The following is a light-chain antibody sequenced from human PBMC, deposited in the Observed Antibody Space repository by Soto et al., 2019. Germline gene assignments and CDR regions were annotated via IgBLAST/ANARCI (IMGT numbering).Light chain of an antibody. Sequence: EIVMTQSPATLSVSPGERATLSCRASKIVSTNLAWYQQKPGRGPRLLIYGASTRATGVPARFSGTGSGTDFTLTISTLQSEDFAVYYCQQYNDWLWTFGQGTKVEIK. J-gene: IGKJ1*01. CDR1: KIVSTN. V-gene: IGKV3-15*01. CDR3: QQYNDWLWT. CDR2: GAS.